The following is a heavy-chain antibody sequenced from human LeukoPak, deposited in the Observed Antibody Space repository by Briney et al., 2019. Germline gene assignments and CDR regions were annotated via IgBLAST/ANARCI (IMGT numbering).Heavy chain of an antibody. J-gene: IGHJ3*02. V-gene: IGHV3-23*01. D-gene: IGHD1-14*01. CDR3: AKDYRTVDAFDI. Sequence: GGSLRLSCAASGFTFTSYGMSWVRQAPGQGLEWVSAISGSGGSTYYADSVKGRFTISRDNSKNTLYLQMNSLRAEDTAVYYCAKDYRTVDAFDIWGQGSMVTVSS. CDR1: GFTFTSYG. CDR2: ISGSGGST.